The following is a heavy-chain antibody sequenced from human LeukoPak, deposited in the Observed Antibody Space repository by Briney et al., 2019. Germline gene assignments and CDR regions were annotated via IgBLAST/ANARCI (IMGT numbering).Heavy chain of an antibody. D-gene: IGHD6-6*01. J-gene: IGHJ4*02. CDR1: GFTFSSYW. V-gene: IGHV3-74*01. Sequence: GALRLSCAASGFTFSSYWMHWVRQAPGKGLVWVSRINSDGSSTSYADSVRGRFSISRDNAKNTLYLQMNSLRAEDTAVYYCARGLSGYASSLGYWGQGTLVTVSA. CDR2: INSDGSST. CDR3: ARGLSGYASSLGY.